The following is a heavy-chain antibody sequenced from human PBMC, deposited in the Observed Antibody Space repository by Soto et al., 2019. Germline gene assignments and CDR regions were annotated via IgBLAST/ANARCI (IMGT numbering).Heavy chain of an antibody. J-gene: IGHJ4*02. CDR2: IKEDGSAK. Sequence: EVQLVESGGGLVQPGGSLRVSCAASGFTFTSHWMSWVRQDPGKGLEWVANIKEDGSAKYYLDSVKGRFTISRDNAKNSLYLQMNSLRAADTAVYYCAREAFYRFDYWGQGNLVTVSS. CDR3: AREAFYRFDY. CDR1: GFTFTSHW. V-gene: IGHV3-7*01.